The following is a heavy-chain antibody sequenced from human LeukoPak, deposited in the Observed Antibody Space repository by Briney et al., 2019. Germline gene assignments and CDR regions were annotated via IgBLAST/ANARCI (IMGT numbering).Heavy chain of an antibody. Sequence: GSSVKVSCKASGGTFSSYAISWVRQAPGQGLEWMGRIIPILGIANYAQKFQGRVTITADKSTSTAYMELSSLRSEDTAVYYCARGVGAPVDFDYWGQGTLVTVSS. CDR1: GGTFSSYA. D-gene: IGHD2-15*01. J-gene: IGHJ4*02. CDR3: ARGVGAPVDFDY. V-gene: IGHV1-69*04. CDR2: IIPILGIA.